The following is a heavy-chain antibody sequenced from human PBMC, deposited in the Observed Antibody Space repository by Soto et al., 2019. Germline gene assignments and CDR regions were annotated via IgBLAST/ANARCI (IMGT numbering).Heavy chain of an antibody. D-gene: IGHD3-10*01. CDR3: ARQIQGVWFGESWCDP. V-gene: IGHV4-39*01. CDR1: RGSLSSSSYY. CDR2: IYYSGST. J-gene: IGHJ5*02. Sequence: SETLSLTCTVSRGSLSSSSYYWGWIRQPPGKGLEWIGSIYYSGSTYYNPSLKSRVTISVDTSKNQFSLKLSSVTAADTAVYYCARQIQGVWFGESWCDPWGQGTLVTVSS.